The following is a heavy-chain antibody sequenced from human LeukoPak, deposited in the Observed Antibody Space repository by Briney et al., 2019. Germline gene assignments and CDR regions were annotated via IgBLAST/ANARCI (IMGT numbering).Heavy chain of an antibody. CDR2: INNSSRYI. Sequence: GGSLRLSCAPSEFTFNNYTLNWVRQVPGKGLEWVSSINNSSRYISYADSVNGRFTISRDNAKNSLYLQMNSLRAEDTAVYYCAKDESGYYYDSSGYPDYWGQGTLVTVSS. V-gene: IGHV3-21*01. CDR1: EFTFNNYT. D-gene: IGHD3-22*01. J-gene: IGHJ4*02. CDR3: AKDESGYYYDSSGYPDY.